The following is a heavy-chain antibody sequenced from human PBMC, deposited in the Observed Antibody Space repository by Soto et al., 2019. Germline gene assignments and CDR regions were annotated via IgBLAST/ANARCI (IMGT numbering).Heavy chain of an antibody. V-gene: IGHV3-30*18. CDR2: ISYDGSNK. Sequence: PGGSLRLSCAASGFTFSSYGMHWVRQAPGKGLEWVAVISYDGSNKYYADSVKGRFTISRDNSKNTLYLQMNSLRAEDTAVYYCAKEESIVVVTRTYYFDYWGQGTLVTVSS. D-gene: IGHD3-22*01. J-gene: IGHJ4*02. CDR1: GFTFSSYG. CDR3: AKEESIVVVTRTYYFDY.